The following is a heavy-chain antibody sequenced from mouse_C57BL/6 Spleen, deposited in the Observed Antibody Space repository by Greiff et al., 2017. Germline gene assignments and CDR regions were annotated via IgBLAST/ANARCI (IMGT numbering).Heavy chain of an antibody. J-gene: IGHJ4*01. D-gene: IGHD1-1*01. V-gene: IGHV5-6*01. CDR2: ISSGGSYT. CDR1: GFTFSSYG. CDR3: ARGYYYGSSPYAMDY. Sequence: EVMLVESGGDLVKPGGSLKLSCAASGFTFSSYGMSWVRQTPDKRLEWVATISSGGSYTYYPDSVKGRFTISRDNAKNTLYLQMSSLKSEDTAMYYCARGYYYGSSPYAMDYWGQGTSVTVSS.